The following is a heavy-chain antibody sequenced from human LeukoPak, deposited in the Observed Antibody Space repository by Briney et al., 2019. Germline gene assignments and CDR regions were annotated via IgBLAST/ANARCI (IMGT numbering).Heavy chain of an antibody. CDR1: GGTFSSYA. D-gene: IGHD2-2*01. V-gene: IGHV1-69*05. CDR2: IIPIFGTA. CDR3: ARPIPAASSTYDAFDI. Sequence: SVKVSCKASGGTFSSYAISWVRQAPGQGVEWMGGIIPIFGTANYAQKFQGRVTITTDESTSTAYMELSSLRSEDTAVYYCARPIPAASSTYDAFDIWGQGTMVTVSS. J-gene: IGHJ3*02.